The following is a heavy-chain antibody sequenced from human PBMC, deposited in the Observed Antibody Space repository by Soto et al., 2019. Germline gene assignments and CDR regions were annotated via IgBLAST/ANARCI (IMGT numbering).Heavy chain of an antibody. V-gene: IGHV3-33*01. CDR1: GFTFSSYG. CDR2: IWYDGSNK. D-gene: IGHD6-13*01. J-gene: IGHJ4*02. Sequence: GESLKISCAASGFTFSSYGMHWVRQAPGKGLEWVAVIWYDGSNKYYADSVKGRFTISRDNSKNTLYLQMNSLRAEDTAVYYCARDREGIAAAGTDYWGQGTLVTVSS. CDR3: ARDREGIAAAGTDY.